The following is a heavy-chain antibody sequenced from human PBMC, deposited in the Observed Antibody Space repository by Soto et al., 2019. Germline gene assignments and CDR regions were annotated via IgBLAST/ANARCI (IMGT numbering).Heavy chain of an antibody. Sequence: GGSLRLSCAASGFTFSSYGMHWVRQAPGKGLEWVAVISYDGSNKYYADSVKGRFTISRDNSKNTLYLQMNSLRAEDTAVYYCAKGVYYYGMDVRGQGTTVTVSS. J-gene: IGHJ6*02. CDR2: ISYDGSNK. V-gene: IGHV3-30*18. CDR1: GFTFSSYG. CDR3: AKGVYYYGMDV.